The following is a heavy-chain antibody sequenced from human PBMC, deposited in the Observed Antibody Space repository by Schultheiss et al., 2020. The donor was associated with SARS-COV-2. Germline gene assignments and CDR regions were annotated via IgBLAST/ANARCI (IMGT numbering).Heavy chain of an antibody. Sequence: GGSLRLSCAASGFTFSSYAMSWVRQAPGKGLEWVSAISGSGGSTYYADSVKGRFTISRDNSKNTAYLQMNSLKTEDTAVYYCTREVTGKAGSPSYYYMDVWGKGTTVTVSS. CDR3: TREVTGKAGSPSYYYMDV. D-gene: IGHD3-10*01. V-gene: IGHV3-23*01. J-gene: IGHJ6*03. CDR1: GFTFSSYA. CDR2: ISGSGGST.